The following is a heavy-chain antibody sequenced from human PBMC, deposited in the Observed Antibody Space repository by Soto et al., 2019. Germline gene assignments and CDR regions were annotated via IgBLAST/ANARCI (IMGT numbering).Heavy chain of an antibody. CDR2: ISISSSTI. CDR3: AVVPAANGHYGMDV. CDR1: GFTFSSYS. Sequence: EVQLVESGGGLVQPGGSLRLSCAASGFTFSSYSMNWVRQAPGKGLEWGSYISISSSTIYYADSVKGRFTISRDNAKNSLYLQISSLKAEDTAVYYCAVVPAANGHYGMDVWGQGTTVTVSS. V-gene: IGHV3-48*01. J-gene: IGHJ6*02. D-gene: IGHD2-2*01.